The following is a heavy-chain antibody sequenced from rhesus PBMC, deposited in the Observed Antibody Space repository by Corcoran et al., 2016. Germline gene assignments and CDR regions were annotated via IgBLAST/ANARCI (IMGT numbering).Heavy chain of an antibody. CDR1: GGSLSSFW. D-gene: IGHD3-22*01. V-gene: IGHV4-80*01. CDR3: ARDGGSDSYSRDV. Sequence: QLQESGPGLVKPSETLSLTCTVSGGSLSSFWWLWLRPSPGTGLEWIGEIRCDGGTTHSSPTLKSRVTFSTDASKSQFSLKLTSVTAADTAIYYCARDGGSDSYSRDVWGRGVLVTVSS. CDR2: IRCDGGTT. J-gene: IGHJ5-2*02.